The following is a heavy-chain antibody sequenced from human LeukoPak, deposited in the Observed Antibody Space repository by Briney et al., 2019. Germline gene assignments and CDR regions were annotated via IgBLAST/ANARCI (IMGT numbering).Heavy chain of an antibody. CDR2: INTDGSST. V-gene: IGHV3-74*01. CDR3: AKDLGFSSSWYYRRLAMDV. Sequence: GGSLRLSCAASGFTFSSYWMHWVRQAPGKGLVWVSRINTDGSSTYYADSVKGRFTISRDNSKNTLYLQMNSLRAEDTAVYYCAKDLGFSSSWYYRRLAMDVWGKGTTVTVSS. CDR1: GFTFSSYW. D-gene: IGHD6-13*01. J-gene: IGHJ6*03.